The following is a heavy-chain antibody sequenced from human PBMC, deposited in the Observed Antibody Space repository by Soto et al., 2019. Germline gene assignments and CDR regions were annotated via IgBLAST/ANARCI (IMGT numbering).Heavy chain of an antibody. J-gene: IGHJ1*01. Sequence: GGSLRLSCAASGFTFSSYAMSWVRQSPGKGLEWVSAISGSGGSTYYADSVKGRFTISRDNSKNTLYLQMNSLRAEDTAVYYCAKDRYYYDSSGYWYFQHWGQGTLVTVSS. V-gene: IGHV3-23*01. CDR3: AKDRYYYDSSGYWYFQH. CDR2: ISGSGGST. D-gene: IGHD3-22*01. CDR1: GFTFSSYA.